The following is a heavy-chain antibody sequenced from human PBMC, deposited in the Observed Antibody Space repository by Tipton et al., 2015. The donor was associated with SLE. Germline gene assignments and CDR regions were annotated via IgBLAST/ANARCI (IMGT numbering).Heavy chain of an antibody. CDR2: INYDGRST. D-gene: IGHD3-10*01. CDR3: TTSREFSANDR. CDR1: GFTFDDYA. V-gene: IGHV3-74*01. J-gene: IGHJ4*02. Sequence: SLRLSCAASGFTFDDYAMHWVRQVPGKGLVWVSRINYDGRSTRYADSVKGRFTISRDNAKNTLYLQMNSLRVEDTAIYYCTTSREFSANDRWGQGTLVTVSS.